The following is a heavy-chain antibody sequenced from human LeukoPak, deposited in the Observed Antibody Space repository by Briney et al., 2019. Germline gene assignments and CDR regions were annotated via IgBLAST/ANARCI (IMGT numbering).Heavy chain of an antibody. CDR3: ARGRGNWTGYDSSGYYPRYYFDY. V-gene: IGHV4-39*07. CDR2: IYYSGTT. Sequence: SETLSLTCTVSVGLISISTYYWGWIRQPPGKGLEWVGSIYYSGTTHYNPSLNRRVTTAVDTSKNQFSLKFISVTAADTAVYYCARGRGNWTGYDSSGYYPRYYFDYWGQGTLVTDSS. D-gene: IGHD3-22*01. J-gene: IGHJ4*02. CDR1: VGLISISTYY.